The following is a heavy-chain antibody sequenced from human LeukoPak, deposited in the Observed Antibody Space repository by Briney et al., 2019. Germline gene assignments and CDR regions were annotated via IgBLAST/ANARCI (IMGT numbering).Heavy chain of an antibody. CDR3: ARDHGDYYGSELGDY. V-gene: IGHV4-30-2*01. CDR1: GGSISSGGYY. J-gene: IGHJ4*02. D-gene: IGHD3-10*01. CDR2: IYHSGST. Sequence: PSETLSLTCTVSGGSISSGGYYWSWIRQPSGKGLEWIGYIYHSGSTYYNPSLKSRVTISVDRSKNQFSLKLSSVTAADTAVYYCARDHGDYYGSELGDYWGQGTLVTVSS.